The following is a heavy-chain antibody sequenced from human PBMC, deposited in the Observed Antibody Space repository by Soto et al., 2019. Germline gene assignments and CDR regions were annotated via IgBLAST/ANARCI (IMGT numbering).Heavy chain of an antibody. D-gene: IGHD2-2*01. CDR2: IYYSGST. CDR1: GGSISSYF. Sequence: PSETLSLTCTVSGGSISSYFWSWIRQPPGKGLEWIGYIYYSGSTNYNPSLKSRVTISVDTSKNQFSLKLSSVTAADTAVYYCARDVMDCSSTSCYFGAFDIWGQGTMVTVSS. CDR3: ARDVMDCSSTSCYFGAFDI. V-gene: IGHV4-59*13. J-gene: IGHJ3*02.